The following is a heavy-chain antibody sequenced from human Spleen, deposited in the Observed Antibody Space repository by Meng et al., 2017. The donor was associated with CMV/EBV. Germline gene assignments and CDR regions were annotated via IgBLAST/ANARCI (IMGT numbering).Heavy chain of an antibody. CDR1: GGSFSGYY. D-gene: IGHD3-3*01. J-gene: IGHJ6*02. CDR2: INHSGST. V-gene: IGHV4-34*01. CDR3: ARAKYDFWSATSKNYYYGMDV. Sequence: GSLRLSCAVYGGSFSGYYWSWIRQPPGKGLEWIGEINHSGSTNYNPSLKSRVTISVDTSKNQFSLKLSSVTAADTAVYYCARAKYDFWSATSKNYYYGMDVWGQGTTVTVSS.